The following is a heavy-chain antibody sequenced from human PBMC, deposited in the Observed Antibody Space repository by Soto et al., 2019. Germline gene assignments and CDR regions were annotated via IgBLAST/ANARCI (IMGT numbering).Heavy chain of an antibody. CDR3: GHNAPMVLGVSHYYYYYGMDV. CDR1: GFSLSISGLG. J-gene: IGHJ6*02. Sequence: GPTLVNPTQTLTLTCTFAGFSLSISGLGVGWIRQPPGKALEWLAVIYWDDDKRYSPSLKSRLTITKDTSKNQVVLTMTNMDHVETCAYCCGHNAPMVLGVSHYYYYYGMDVCGPRTTVTVSS. CDR2: IYWDDDK. V-gene: IGHV2-5*02. D-gene: IGHD3-10*01.